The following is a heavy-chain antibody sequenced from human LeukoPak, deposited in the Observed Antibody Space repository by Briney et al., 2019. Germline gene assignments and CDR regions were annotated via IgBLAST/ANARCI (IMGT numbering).Heavy chain of an antibody. V-gene: IGHV4-34*01. D-gene: IGHD4-17*01. CDR1: GVSFDDYY. J-gene: IGHJ4*02. CDR2: INHSGYT. Sequence: SKTLSLTCAVPGVSFDDYYWAWVRQTPGKGLEWIGEINHSGYTNDSPSLKSRVTLSIDTSRKQFSLNLRSVTVADAGIYYCTRMTTGHDYWGQGTVVTVSS. CDR3: TRMTTGHDY.